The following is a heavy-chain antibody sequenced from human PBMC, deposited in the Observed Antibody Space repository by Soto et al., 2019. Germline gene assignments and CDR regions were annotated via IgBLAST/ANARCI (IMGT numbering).Heavy chain of an antibody. CDR1: GFSLTTSGVG. CDR3: ARRVLRTVFGLVTTTAIYFDF. D-gene: IGHD3-3*01. CDR2: IYWDDDK. V-gene: IGHV2-5*02. Sequence: QITLKESGPTVVKPTETLTLTCTFSGFSLTTSGVGVGWVRQSPGKAPEWLALIYWDDDKRYSTSLKSRPTITKDTSKNQVVLTMANVDPADTATYYCARRVLRTVFGLVTTTAIYFDFWGQGTPVVVSS. J-gene: IGHJ4*02.